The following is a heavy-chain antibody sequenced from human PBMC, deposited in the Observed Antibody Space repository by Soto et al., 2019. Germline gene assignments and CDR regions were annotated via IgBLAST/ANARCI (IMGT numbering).Heavy chain of an antibody. D-gene: IGHD3-3*01. CDR3: ARQAQNGVVIIMDYYYYYGMDV. J-gene: IGHJ6*02. V-gene: IGHV1-69*13. Sequence: SVKFYCRXAGGTFSSCAMSWVRKAPGQGLECMGGIIPIFGTANYAQKFQGRVTITADESTSTAYMELSSLRSEDTAVYYCARQAQNGVVIIMDYYYYYGMDVWGQGTTVTVSS. CDR2: IIPIFGTA. CDR1: GGTFSSCA.